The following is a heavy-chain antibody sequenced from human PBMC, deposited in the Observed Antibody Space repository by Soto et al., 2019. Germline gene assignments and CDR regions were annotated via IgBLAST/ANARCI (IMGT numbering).Heavy chain of an antibody. CDR2: IYYSGST. D-gene: IGHD3-3*01. Sequence: SETLSLTCTVSGGSISSGDYYWSWIRQPPGKGLEWIGYIYYSGSTYYNPSLKSRVTISVDTSKNQFSLKLSSVTAADTAVYYCARDTPPNYDFYGMDVWGQGTTVTVSS. J-gene: IGHJ6*02. CDR1: GGSISSGDYY. CDR3: ARDTPPNYDFYGMDV. V-gene: IGHV4-30-4*01.